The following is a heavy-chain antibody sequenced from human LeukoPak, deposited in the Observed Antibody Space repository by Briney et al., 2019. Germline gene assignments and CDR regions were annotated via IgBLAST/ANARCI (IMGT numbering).Heavy chain of an antibody. CDR3: ARAFSFYCGGECSLGY. CDR1: GFTFTSYG. V-gene: IGHV3-33*01. Sequence: GGSLRLSCAASGFTFTSYGMHWVRQAPGTGLEWVAVIWYDGSKKYYADSVKGRFTISRDNSKNTLYLQMNSLRAEDTAVYYCARAFSFYCGGECSLGYWGQGTLVTVSS. J-gene: IGHJ4*02. CDR2: IWYDGSKK. D-gene: IGHD2-21*01.